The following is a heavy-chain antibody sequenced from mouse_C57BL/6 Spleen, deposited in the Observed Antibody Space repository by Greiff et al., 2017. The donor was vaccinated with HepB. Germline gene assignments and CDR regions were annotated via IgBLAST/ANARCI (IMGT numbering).Heavy chain of an antibody. CDR2: ISYDGSN. D-gene: IGHD1-1*01. CDR3: ARDRGYYGSKETSFAY. CDR1: GYSITSGYY. Sequence: EVKLMESGPGLVKPSQSLSLTCSVTGYSITSGYYWNWIRQFPGNKLEWMGYISYDGSNNYNPSLKNRISITRDTSKNQFFLKLNSVTTEDTATYYCARDRGYYGSKETSFAYWGQGTLVTVSA. V-gene: IGHV3-6*01. J-gene: IGHJ3*01.